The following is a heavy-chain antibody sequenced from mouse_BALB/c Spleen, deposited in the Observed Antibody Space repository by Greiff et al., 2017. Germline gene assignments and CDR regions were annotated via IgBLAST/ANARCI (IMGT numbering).Heavy chain of an antibody. CDR3: ARSGTYAMDY. V-gene: IGHV3-2*02. D-gene: IGHD4-1*01. Sequence: DVKLQESGPGLVKPSQSLSLTCTVTGYSITSDYAWNWIRQFPGYKLEWMGYISYSGSTSYNPSLKSRISITRDTSKNQFFLQLNSVTTEDTATYYCARSGTYAMDYWGQGTSVTVSS. J-gene: IGHJ4*01. CDR1: GYSITSDYA. CDR2: ISYSGST.